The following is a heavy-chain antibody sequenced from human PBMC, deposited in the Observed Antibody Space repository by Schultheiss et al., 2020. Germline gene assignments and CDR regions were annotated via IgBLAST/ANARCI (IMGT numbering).Heavy chain of an antibody. CDR1: GFTFSTYA. J-gene: IGHJ4*02. V-gene: IGHV3-23*01. CDR3: ARDWRGASAY. CDR2: IDGSGGST. Sequence: GGSLRLSCAASGFTFSTYAMNWVRQSPGKGLEWVSTIDGSGGSTYYAGSVQGRFTISRDNAKNSLYLQMNSLRAEDTAVYYCARDWRGASAYWGQGTLVTVSS. D-gene: IGHD1-26*01.